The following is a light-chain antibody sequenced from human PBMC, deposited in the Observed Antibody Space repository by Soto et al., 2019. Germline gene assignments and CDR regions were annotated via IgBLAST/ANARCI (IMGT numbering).Light chain of an antibody. J-gene: IGKJ1*01. CDR3: QQTYSTPRGA. V-gene: IGKV1-39*01. Sequence: DIQMTQSPSSLSASVGERVTITCRASESISNNLNWYQQKPGKAPKLLIYAASPLQSGVPSRFSGGGSGTDFTPTIGSLQPEDFTTYYCQQTYSTPRGAFGQGTKVEIK. CDR1: ESISNN. CDR2: AAS.